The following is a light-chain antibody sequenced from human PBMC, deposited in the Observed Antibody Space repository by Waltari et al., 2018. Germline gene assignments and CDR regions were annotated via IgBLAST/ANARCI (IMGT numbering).Light chain of an antibody. J-gene: IGKJ3*01. V-gene: IGKV2-29*02. CDR2: RIS. Sequence: DIVMTQTPLSLSVTPGEPASISCRSSQSLLHSSGNTFLFWYLQRPGQPPRLLIYRISNRFSGVPDRFSGSGSGTDFTLKISRVEAEDVGVYYCMQALETPFTFGPGTKLDI. CDR1: QSLLHSSGNTF. CDR3: MQALETPFT.